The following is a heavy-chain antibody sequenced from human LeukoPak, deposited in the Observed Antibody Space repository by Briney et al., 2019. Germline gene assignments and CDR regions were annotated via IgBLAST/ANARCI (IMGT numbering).Heavy chain of an antibody. D-gene: IGHD2-2*01. Sequence: GGSLRLSCVTSGFIFSSYGFHWVRQAPGKGLEWVVVISFDGSEKYYADSAKGRFSISTDYSRNTFYLEMNSLRADDTAVYYCVRSQLQYCTTTSCYVFDSWGQGTLVTVSS. J-gene: IGHJ4*02. V-gene: IGHV3-30*19. CDR3: VRSQLQYCTTTSCYVFDS. CDR2: ISFDGSEK. CDR1: GFIFSSYG.